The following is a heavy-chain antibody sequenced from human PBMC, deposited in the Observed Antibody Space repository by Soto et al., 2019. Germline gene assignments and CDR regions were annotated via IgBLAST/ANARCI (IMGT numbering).Heavy chain of an antibody. CDR1: GFPFSSYW. J-gene: IGHJ4*02. D-gene: IGHD3-9*01. CDR3: AREYYGLLTGYYTDY. Sequence: EVQLVESGGALVQRGGSMRLSCAASGFPFSSYWMHWVRHTPGKGLDWVARISGDGVTTYYADSVTGRFTVSRDNAKNTLSLQISGLRAEDTAVYYCAREYYGLLTGYYTDYWGQGTLVSVSS. CDR2: ISGDGVTT. V-gene: IGHV3-74*01.